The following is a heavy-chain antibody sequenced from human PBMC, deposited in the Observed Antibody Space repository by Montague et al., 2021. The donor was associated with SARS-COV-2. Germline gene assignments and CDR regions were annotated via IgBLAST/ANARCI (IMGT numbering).Heavy chain of an antibody. CDR2: SSGSDGGT. V-gene: IGHV3-23*01. CDR1: GFTFSNSA. D-gene: IGHD5-24*01. CDR3: AKDREMDYSADY. Sequence: SLRLSCAASGFTFSNSAMNWVRQAPGKGLEWVSGSSGSDGGTHYADSVKGRFTISRDNSKNVLYLQMNSLRAEDTAIYYCAKDREMDYSADYWGQGTLVTVSS. J-gene: IGHJ4*02.